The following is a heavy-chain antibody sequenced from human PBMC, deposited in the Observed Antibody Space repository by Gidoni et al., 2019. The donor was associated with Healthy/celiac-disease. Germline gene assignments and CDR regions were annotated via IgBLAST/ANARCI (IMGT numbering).Heavy chain of an antibody. J-gene: IGHJ5*02. CDR2: IIPIFGTA. V-gene: IGHV1-69*06. CDR3: ASRNCGGDCYGFDP. CDR1: GCTFRSYA. D-gene: IGHD2-21*01. Sequence: QVQLVQSGAEVKKPGSSVKVSCKSSGCTFRSYAISWVRQAPGHGLEWMGGIIPIFGTANYAQKFQGRVTITADKSTSTAYMELSSLRSEDTAVYYCASRNCGGDCYGFDPWGQGTLVTVSS.